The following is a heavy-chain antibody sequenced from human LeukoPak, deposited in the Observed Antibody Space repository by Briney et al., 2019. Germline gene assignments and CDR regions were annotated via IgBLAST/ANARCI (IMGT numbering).Heavy chain of an antibody. V-gene: IGHV4-4*02. D-gene: IGHD3-22*01. CDR1: GGSISSSNW. CDR2: IYHSGST. J-gene: IGHJ3*02. CDR3: ARDQPQYYYDSSGSWAFDI. Sequence: PSETLSLTCAVSGGSISSSNWWSWVRQPPGKGLEWIGEIYHSGSTNYNPSLKSRVTISVDKSKNQFSLKLSSVTAADTAVCYCARDQPQYYYDSSGSWAFDIWGQGTMVTVSS.